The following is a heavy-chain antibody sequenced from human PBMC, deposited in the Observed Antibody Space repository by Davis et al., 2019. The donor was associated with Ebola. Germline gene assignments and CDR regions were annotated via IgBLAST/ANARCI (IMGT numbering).Heavy chain of an antibody. CDR2: IWYDGSNK. D-gene: IGHD4-23*01. Sequence: GESLKISCAASGFTFSSYGMPWVRQAPGKALVLAAVIWYDGSNKYYADSVKGRFTISRDNSKNTLYLQMNSLRAEDTAVYYCARDDYGGNFGYWGQGTLVTVSS. CDR3: ARDDYGGNFGY. J-gene: IGHJ4*02. V-gene: IGHV3-33*01. CDR1: GFTFSSYG.